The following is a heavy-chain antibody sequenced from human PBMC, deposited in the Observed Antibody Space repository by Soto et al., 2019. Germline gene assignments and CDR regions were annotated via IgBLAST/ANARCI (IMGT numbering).Heavy chain of an antibody. CDR2: ISPYNDNT. J-gene: IGHJ6*02. CDR1: GNTFMNHG. Sequence: QVHLEQSGPEVQKPGASVKVACRASGNTFMNHGISWVRQAPGQGLEWMEWISPYNDNTNYAQKFQGRVSMTTDLSTSTAYMELRSLRSDDTAVYYCATLRTSGYHTHYFFGVDVWGQGTTVAVSS. D-gene: IGHD3-22*01. CDR3: ATLRTSGYHTHYFFGVDV. V-gene: IGHV1-18*04.